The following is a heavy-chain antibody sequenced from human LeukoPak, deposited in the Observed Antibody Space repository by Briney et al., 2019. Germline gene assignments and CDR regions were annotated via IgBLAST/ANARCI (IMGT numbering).Heavy chain of an antibody. CDR1: GFTFSDHY. Sequence: GGSLRLSCAASGFTFSDHYMDWVRQAPGKGLEWVGRTRNKANSYTTEYAASVKGRFTISRDDSKNSLYLQMNSLKTEDTAVYYCARGAAGTGFDYWGQGTLVTVSS. J-gene: IGHJ4*02. CDR2: TRNKANSYTT. V-gene: IGHV3-72*01. D-gene: IGHD6-13*01. CDR3: ARGAAGTGFDY.